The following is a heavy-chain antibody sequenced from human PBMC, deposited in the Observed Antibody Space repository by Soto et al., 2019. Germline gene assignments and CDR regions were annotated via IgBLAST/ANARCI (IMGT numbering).Heavy chain of an antibody. CDR3: ARGSSSPVGPPGWCDP. J-gene: IGHJ5*02. CDR1: GGSFSSYA. V-gene: IGHV1-69*01. D-gene: IGHD1-26*01. CDR2: IIPSFGTP. Sequence: QVQLVQSGDEVKKPRSSVKVSCKASGGSFSSYAFSWVRQAPGQGLEWMGGIIPSFGTPNYAQRFQGRVTISADESTTTVYMDLRRLRSEDTAVYYCARGSSSPVGPPGWCDPWGQGTQVPVSS.